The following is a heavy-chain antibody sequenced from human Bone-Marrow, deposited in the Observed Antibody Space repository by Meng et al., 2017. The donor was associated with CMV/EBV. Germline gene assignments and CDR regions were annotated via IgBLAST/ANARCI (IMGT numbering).Heavy chain of an antibody. J-gene: IGHJ4*02. Sequence: ASVKVSCKASGYTFSYYDIIWVRQASGQGLEWVGWMNPNRGNTAYAQKFQGRVTMTRDTSTSIAYMELSRLRSDDTAVYYCARETDGYGRFDYWGQGTLVTVSS. CDR3: ARETDGYGRFDY. CDR1: GYTFSYYD. D-gene: IGHD5-24*01. V-gene: IGHV1-8*01. CDR2: MNPNRGNT.